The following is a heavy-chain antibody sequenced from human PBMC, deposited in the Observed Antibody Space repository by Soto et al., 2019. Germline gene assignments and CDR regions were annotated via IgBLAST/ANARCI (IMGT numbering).Heavy chain of an antibody. V-gene: IGHV2-5*05. CDR3: AHSPMPEGFPFDY. CDR1: GFSLSSSGVG. D-gene: IGHD2-2*01. CDR2: IYWDDDK. J-gene: IGHJ4*02. Sequence: QITLKESGPTLVKPTQTLTLTCTFSGFSLSSSGVGVGWIRQPPGKALEWLALIYWDDDKRYGPSLKSRLTITKDTSQYQVVLTMSYMDPVDTAAYYCAHSPMPEGFPFDYWGQGTLVSVSS.